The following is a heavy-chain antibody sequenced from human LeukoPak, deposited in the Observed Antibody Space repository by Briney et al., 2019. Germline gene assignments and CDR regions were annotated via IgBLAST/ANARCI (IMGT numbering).Heavy chain of an antibody. CDR1: GFTFSSYG. J-gene: IGHJ4*02. CDR3: AKGGYYGSGSYYDFDY. V-gene: IGHV3-30*18. CDR2: ISYDGSNK. Sequence: GGSLRLSCAASGFTFSSYGMHWVRQAPGKGLEWVAVISYDGSNKYYADSVKGRFTISGDNSKNTLYLQMNSLRAEDTAVYYCAKGGYYGSGSYYDFDYWGQGTLVTVSS. D-gene: IGHD3-10*01.